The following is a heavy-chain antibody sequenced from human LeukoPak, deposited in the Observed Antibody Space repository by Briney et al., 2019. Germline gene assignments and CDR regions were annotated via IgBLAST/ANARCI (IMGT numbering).Heavy chain of an antibody. J-gene: IGHJ5*02. CDR2: IRYDGSNK. CDR1: GFTFSSYG. D-gene: IGHD1-26*01. CDR3: ARIVGATGSNWFDP. Sequence: AGGSLRLSCAASGFTFSSYGMHWVRQAPGKGLEWVAFIRYDGSNKYYADSVKGRFTISRDNSKNTLYLQMNSLRAEDTAVYYCARIVGATGSNWFDPWGQGTLVTVSS. V-gene: IGHV3-30*02.